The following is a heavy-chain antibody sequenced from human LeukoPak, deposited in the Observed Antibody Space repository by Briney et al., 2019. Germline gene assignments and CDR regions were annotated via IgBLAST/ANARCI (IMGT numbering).Heavy chain of an antibody. CDR2: IYSGST. V-gene: IGHV4-30-2*01. D-gene: IGHD3-22*01. J-gene: IGHJ4*02. CDR1: GGSISSGGYY. Sequence: SETLSLTCTVSGGSISSGGYYWSWIRQPPGKGLEWIGYIYSGSTYYNPSLKSRVTISVDRSKNQFSLKLSSVTAADTAVYYCASPYYYDSSGYYGSYWGQGTLVTVSS. CDR3: ASPYYYDSSGYYGSY.